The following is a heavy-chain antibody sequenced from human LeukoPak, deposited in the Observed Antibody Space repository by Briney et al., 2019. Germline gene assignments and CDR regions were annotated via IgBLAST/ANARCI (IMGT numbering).Heavy chain of an antibody. J-gene: IGHJ4*02. CDR2: INPNSGGT. Sequence: ASVKVSCKASGATFSSYAINWVRQAPGQGLEWMGWINPNSGGTNYAQKFQGRVTMTRDTSISTAYMELSRLRSDDTAVYYCARDSYYYDSSGYHDYWGQGTLVTVSS. D-gene: IGHD3-22*01. CDR1: GATFSSYA. CDR3: ARDSYYYDSSGYHDY. V-gene: IGHV1-2*02.